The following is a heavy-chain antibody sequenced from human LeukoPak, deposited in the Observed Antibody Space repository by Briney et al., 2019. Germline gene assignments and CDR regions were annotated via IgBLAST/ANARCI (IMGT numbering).Heavy chain of an antibody. D-gene: IGHD5-18*01. V-gene: IGHV1-46*01. J-gene: IGHJ3*02. CDR1: GFTFTNYY. CDR2: INPSGGST. CDR3: AGDSVDTHMAPKDAFDI. Sequence: GASVKVSCKASGFTFTNYYIHWGRQAPGPGLEWMGIINPSGGSTTSALKFQGRVTMTRDASTSTVYMELSSLRSEDTAVYYCAGDSVDTHMAPKDAFDIWGQGTMVTVSS.